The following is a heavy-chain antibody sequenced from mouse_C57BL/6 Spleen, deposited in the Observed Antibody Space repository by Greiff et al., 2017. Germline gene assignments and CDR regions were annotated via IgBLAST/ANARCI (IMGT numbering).Heavy chain of an antibody. Sequence: EVKLVESGGGLVKPGGSLKLSCAASGFTFSDYGMHWVRQAPEKGLEWVAYISSGSSTIYYADTVKGRFTISRDNAKNTLFLQMTSLRSEDTAMYYCARMVTYLYYFDYLGQGTTLTVSS. CDR3: ARMVTYLYYFDY. CDR2: ISSGSSTI. J-gene: IGHJ2*01. CDR1: GFTFSDYG. D-gene: IGHD2-3*01. V-gene: IGHV5-17*01.